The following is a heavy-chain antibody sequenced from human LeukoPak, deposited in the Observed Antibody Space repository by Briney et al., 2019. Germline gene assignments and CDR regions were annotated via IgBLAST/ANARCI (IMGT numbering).Heavy chain of an antibody. D-gene: IGHD1-1*01. CDR2: IKEDGSEK. Sequence: GSLRLSCAASGFTFSTFWMSWVRQAPGKGLEWVANIKEDGSEKYYVDSMKGRFTVSRDNAKNSLYLQMDSLRAEDTAVCYCARGGTFVSDYWGQGTLVTVSS. J-gene: IGHJ4*02. CDR3: ARGGTFVSDY. V-gene: IGHV3-7*01. CDR1: GFTFSTFW.